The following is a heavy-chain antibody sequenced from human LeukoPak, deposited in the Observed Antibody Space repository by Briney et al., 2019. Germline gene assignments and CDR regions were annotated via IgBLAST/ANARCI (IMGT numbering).Heavy chain of an antibody. J-gene: IGHJ6*02. CDR1: GFTVSSNY. CDR2: IYSGGST. D-gene: IGHD2-2*01. Sequence: GGSLRLSCAASGFTVSSNYMGWVRQAPGKGLGWVSVIYSGGSTYYADSVKGRFTISRDNSKNTLYLQMNSLRAEDTAVYYCARESPIVVVPAATGYGMDVWGQGTTVTVSS. V-gene: IGHV3-66*01. CDR3: ARESPIVVVPAATGYGMDV.